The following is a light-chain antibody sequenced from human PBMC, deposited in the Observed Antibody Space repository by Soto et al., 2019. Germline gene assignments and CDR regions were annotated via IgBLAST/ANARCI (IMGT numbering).Light chain of an antibody. V-gene: IGKV3-11*01. CDR3: LQRSDWWT. J-gene: IGKJ1*01. Sequence: EIVLTQSPATLSLSPGERATLSCRASQSVSTYLAWYQQKPGQPPRLLIYDASTRATGIPARFSGSGSGADFTLTISSLEPEDFAVYYCLQRSDWWTFGQGTRWIS. CDR1: QSVSTY. CDR2: DAS.